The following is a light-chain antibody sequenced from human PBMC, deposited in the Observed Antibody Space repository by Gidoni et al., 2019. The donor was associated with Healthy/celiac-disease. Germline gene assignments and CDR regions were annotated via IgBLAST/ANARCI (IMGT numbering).Light chain of an antibody. CDR2: GAS. CDR3: QQYNNWPPWT. Sequence: EIVMMPSPATLSVSPGERATLSCRASQSVSSNLAWYQQKPGQAPRLLIYGASTRATGIPARFSGSGSGTEFTLTISSLQSEDFAVYYCQQYNNWPPWTFGQGTKVEIK. CDR1: QSVSSN. J-gene: IGKJ1*01. V-gene: IGKV3-15*01.